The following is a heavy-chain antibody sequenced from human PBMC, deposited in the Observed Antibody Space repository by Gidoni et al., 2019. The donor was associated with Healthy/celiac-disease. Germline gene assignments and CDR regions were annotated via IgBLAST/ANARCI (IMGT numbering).Heavy chain of an antibody. D-gene: IGHD5-12*01. CDR3: ARVGYSGYDEMAFDI. CDR1: GGSISSSSYY. V-gene: IGHV4-39*01. J-gene: IGHJ3*02. CDR2: IYYSGST. Sequence: QLQLQESGPGLVKPSEPLSLTCTVSGGSISSSSYYWGWIRQPPGKGLEWIGSIYYSGSTYYNPSLKSRVTISVDTSKNQFSLKLSSVTAADTAVYYCARVGYSGYDEMAFDIWGQGTMVTVSS.